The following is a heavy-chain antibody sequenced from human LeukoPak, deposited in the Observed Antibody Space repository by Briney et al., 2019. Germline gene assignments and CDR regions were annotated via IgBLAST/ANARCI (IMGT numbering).Heavy chain of an antibody. Sequence: SETLSLTCTVSGVSISSSSYYWGWLRPPPGKGREWIGSIYYSGSTYYNPSLKSRVTISVDTSKNQFSLKLSSVTAADTAVYYCASGPPGTGYDYYYYYMDVWGKGTTVTVFS. CDR2: IYYSGST. CDR3: ASGPPGTGYDYYYYYMDV. D-gene: IGHD3/OR15-3a*01. CDR1: GVSISSSSYY. J-gene: IGHJ6*03. V-gene: IGHV4-39*07.